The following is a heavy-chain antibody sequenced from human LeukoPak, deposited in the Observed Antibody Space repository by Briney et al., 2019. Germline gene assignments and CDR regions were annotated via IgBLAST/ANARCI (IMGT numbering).Heavy chain of an antibody. J-gene: IGHJ6*03. CDR2: VNPNSGNT. D-gene: IGHD3-22*01. CDR1: GYTFTSYA. CDR3: ARNYYDSSGYWDYYYMDV. Sequence: ASVKVSCKASGYTFTSYAMNWVRQAPGQGLEWMGWVNPNSGNTGYALKFQGRVTMTRNTSISTAYMELRSLRPDDTAVYYCARNYYDSSGYWDYYYMDVWGKGTTVTISS. V-gene: IGHV1-8*02.